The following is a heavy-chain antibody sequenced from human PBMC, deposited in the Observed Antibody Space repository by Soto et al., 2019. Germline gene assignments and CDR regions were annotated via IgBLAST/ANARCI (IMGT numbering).Heavy chain of an antibody. Sequence: HVQLVESGGGLVEPGGSLRLSCAASGFSFSDYYVNWIRQAPGKGLEWISYTGRSLYPIYYADSVKGRFSISRDSDKNSVFLQMNSLIVEDTAGYHCAEDTRSFWNGYYRRYDYYGMDVWGRGTTVIVSS. CDR1: GFSFSDYY. V-gene: IGHV3-11*01. CDR3: AEDTRSFWNGYYRRYDYYGMDV. D-gene: IGHD3-3*01. CDR2: TGRSLYPI. J-gene: IGHJ6*02.